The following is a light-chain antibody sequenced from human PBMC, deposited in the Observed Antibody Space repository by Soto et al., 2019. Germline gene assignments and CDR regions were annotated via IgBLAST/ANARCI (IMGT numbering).Light chain of an antibody. CDR1: QSISSY. V-gene: IGKV1-39*01. Sequence: DIQMTRSPSSLSASVVDRVTITCLASQSISSYLNWYQQKPGKAPKLLIYAASSLQSGVPSRFSGSRSGPDFTLTISSLQPEDFATYYCQQSYSTPPTFGQGTKVDIK. CDR3: QQSYSTPPT. J-gene: IGKJ1*01. CDR2: AAS.